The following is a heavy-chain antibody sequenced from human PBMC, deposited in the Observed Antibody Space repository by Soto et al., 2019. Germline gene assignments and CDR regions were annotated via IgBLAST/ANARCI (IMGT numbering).Heavy chain of an antibody. CDR3: AKDRTIVRGLSSNYFDY. D-gene: IGHD3-10*01. V-gene: IGHV3-23*01. CDR2: ISGSGGST. Sequence: PGGSLRLSCAASGFTFNNYAMSWVRQAPGKGLEWVSTISGSGGSTYYADSVKGRFTISRDNSENTVYLQMNSLRADDTAVYYCAKDRTIVRGLSSNYFDYWGQGTLVTVSS. J-gene: IGHJ4*02. CDR1: GFTFNNYA.